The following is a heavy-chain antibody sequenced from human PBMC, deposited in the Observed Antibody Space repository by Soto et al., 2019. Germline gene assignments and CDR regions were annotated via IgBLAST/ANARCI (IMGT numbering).Heavy chain of an antibody. D-gene: IGHD3-3*01. CDR2: FIPVYRTL. Sequence: VKVSCKASGGSFGKSAINWVRQTPGQGLEWLGGFIPVYRTLNYAQKFQGRVTITADESTGTAYMTLSSLASDDTAVYYCATGVIWIGYFTVDSWGQGTRVTVSS. V-gene: IGHV1-69*01. CDR3: ATGVIWIGYFTVDS. CDR1: GGSFGKSA. J-gene: IGHJ4*02.